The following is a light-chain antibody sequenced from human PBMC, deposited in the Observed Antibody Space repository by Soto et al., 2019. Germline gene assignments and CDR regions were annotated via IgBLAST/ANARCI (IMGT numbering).Light chain of an antibody. J-gene: IGKJ4*01. Sequence: EVEMTQSPATLSVSVGDSVTLSCRASQGIGDTLAWYQHKPGQTPRLLIYDTSSRASGVPSRFSGSRSGTEFTLTISSLQSEDFAIYYCQQDNSYPLTFGGGTKVEIK. V-gene: IGKV3-15*01. CDR1: QGIGDT. CDR2: DTS. CDR3: QQDNSYPLT.